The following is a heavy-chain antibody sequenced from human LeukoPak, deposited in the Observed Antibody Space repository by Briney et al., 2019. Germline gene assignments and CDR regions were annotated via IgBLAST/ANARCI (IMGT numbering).Heavy chain of an antibody. J-gene: IGHJ4*02. D-gene: IGHD4-17*01. CDR1: GFTFSSYA. CDR2: ISGSGGST. V-gene: IGHV3-23*01. CDR3: AKDQGYGDPLQGGLHVDY. Sequence: GGSLRLPCAASGFTFSSYAMSWVRQAPGKGLEWVSAISGSGGSTYYADSVKGRFTISRDNSKNTLYLQMNSLRAEDTAVYYCAKDQGYGDPLQGGLHVDYWGQGTLVTVSS.